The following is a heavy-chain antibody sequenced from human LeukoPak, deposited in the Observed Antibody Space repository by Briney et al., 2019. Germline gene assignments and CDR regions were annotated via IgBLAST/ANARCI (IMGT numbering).Heavy chain of an antibody. V-gene: IGHV1-69*13. CDR3: ARDLRIAAAGI. CDR2: IIPIFGTA. Sequence: SVKVSCKASGYTFTSYGISWVRQAPGQGLEWMGGIIPIFGTANYAQKFQGRVTITADESTSTAYMELSSLRSEDTAVYYCARDLRIAAAGIWGQGTLVTVSS. CDR1: GYTFTSYG. J-gene: IGHJ4*02. D-gene: IGHD6-13*01.